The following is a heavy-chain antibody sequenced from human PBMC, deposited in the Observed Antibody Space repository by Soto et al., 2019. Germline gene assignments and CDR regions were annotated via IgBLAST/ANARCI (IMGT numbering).Heavy chain of an antibody. V-gene: IGHV4-59*08. CDR1: GGSINNYY. Sequence: PSETLSLTCTVSGGSINNYYWSWIRQPPGKGLEWIGYIYYSGSTNYNPSLKSRVTISVDTSKKQFSLKLSSVTAADTAVYYCARLGNPYYYYGMDVWGQGTTVTVSS. D-gene: IGHD2-21*01. CDR3: ARLGNPYYYYGMDV. J-gene: IGHJ6*02. CDR2: IYYSGST.